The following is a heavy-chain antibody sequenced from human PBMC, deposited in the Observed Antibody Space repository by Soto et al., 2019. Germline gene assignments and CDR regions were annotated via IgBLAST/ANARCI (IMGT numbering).Heavy chain of an antibody. CDR3: AGTMVRGVREALDI. CDR1: GYTFTSYG. V-gene: IGHV1-18*01. CDR2: ISASNGNT. Sequence: QVQLVQSGAEVKNSWASVKVSCKASGYTFTSYGFSWVRQAPGQGLEWMGWISASNGNTNYAQKLQGRVTITTDSSTRTAYMELRRLRSADTAKYYWAGTMVRGVREALDIWCQGTMVTVSS. J-gene: IGHJ3*02. D-gene: IGHD3-10*01.